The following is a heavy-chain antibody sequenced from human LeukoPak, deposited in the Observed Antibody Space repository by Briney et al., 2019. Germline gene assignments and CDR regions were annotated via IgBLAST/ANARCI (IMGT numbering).Heavy chain of an antibody. CDR3: ARRLVCGTSCYIFDY. CDR1: GGSISSGGYY. V-gene: IGHV4-30-2*01. CDR2: IYHSGST. D-gene: IGHD2-2*02. Sequence: SQTLSLTCTVSGGSISSGGYYWSWIRQPPGKGLEWIGYIYHSGSTYYNPSLKSRVTISVDRSKNQFSLKLSSVTAADTAVYYCARRLVCGTSCYIFDYWGQGTLVTVSS. J-gene: IGHJ4*02.